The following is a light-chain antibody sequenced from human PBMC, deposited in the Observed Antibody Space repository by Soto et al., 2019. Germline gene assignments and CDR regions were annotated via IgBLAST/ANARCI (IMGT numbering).Light chain of an antibody. Sequence: EIVMTQSPATLSVSPGERATLSCRASQSVRSNLAWYQHKPGQAPRLLIYGASTRASDIPARFSGSGSGTEFTLSISSLQSEDFAVYYCQHYRNSPLTFGGGTKVEIK. J-gene: IGKJ4*01. CDR3: QHYRNSPLT. CDR1: QSVRSN. CDR2: GAS. V-gene: IGKV3-15*01.